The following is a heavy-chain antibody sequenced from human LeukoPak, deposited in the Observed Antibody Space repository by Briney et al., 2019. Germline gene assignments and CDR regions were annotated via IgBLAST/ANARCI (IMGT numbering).Heavy chain of an antibody. CDR2: IYYSGST. V-gene: IGHV4-39*01. CDR3: ATRSGYSGSYYYMDV. D-gene: IGHD5-12*01. CDR1: GGSISSSSYY. Sequence: PSETLSLTCAVSGGSISSSSYYWGWIRQPPGKGLEWIGSIYYSGSTYYNPSLKSRVTISVDTSKNQFSLKLSSVTAADTAVYYCATRSGYSGSYYYMDVWGKGTTVTVSS. J-gene: IGHJ6*03.